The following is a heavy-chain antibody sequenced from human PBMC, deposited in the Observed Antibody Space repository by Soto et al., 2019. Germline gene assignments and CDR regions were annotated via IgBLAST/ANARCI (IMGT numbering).Heavy chain of an antibody. J-gene: IGHJ3*02. Sequence: GGSLRLSCAASGFTFGRYGMHWVRQAPGKGLEWVAVVYYDGSDKYYADSVKGRYTISRDNSKNTLDLQMNSLRAEDTAVYYCAKDLSSSLDAFDIWGQGTMVTVSS. D-gene: IGHD6-13*01. V-gene: IGHV3-33*06. CDR2: VYYDGSDK. CDR1: GFTFGRYG. CDR3: AKDLSSSLDAFDI.